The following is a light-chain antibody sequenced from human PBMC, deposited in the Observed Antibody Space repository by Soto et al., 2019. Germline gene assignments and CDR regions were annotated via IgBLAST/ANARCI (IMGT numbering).Light chain of an antibody. CDR1: STDVGGYNY. CDR3: SSDAGTDTLYD. J-gene: IGLJ1*01. V-gene: IGLV2-11*01. CDR2: DVS. Sequence: QSVLTQPRSVSGSPGQSVTISCTGTSTDVGGYNYVSWYQQHPGKVPKLMLYDVSKRPSGVPDRFSGSKSGNTASLTISGLQADDEADYYWSSDAGTDTLYDFGRGTKVPV.